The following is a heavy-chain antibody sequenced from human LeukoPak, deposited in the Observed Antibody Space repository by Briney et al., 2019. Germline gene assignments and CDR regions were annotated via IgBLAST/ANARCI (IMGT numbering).Heavy chain of an antibody. D-gene: IGHD3-22*01. V-gene: IGHV3-23*01. CDR1: GFTFSSYA. J-gene: IGHJ4*02. CDR2: ISGSGGST. Sequence: GGSLRLSCAASGFTFSSYAMSWVRQAPGKGLEWVSAISGSGGSTYYADSVKGRFTISRDNSKNTLYLQMNSLRAEGTAVYYCAKLFLTMIVVVIPYYFDYWGQGTLVTVSS. CDR3: AKLFLTMIVVVIPYYFDY.